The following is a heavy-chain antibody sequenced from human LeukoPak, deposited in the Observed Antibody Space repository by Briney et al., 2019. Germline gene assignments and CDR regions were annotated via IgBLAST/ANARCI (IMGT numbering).Heavy chain of an antibody. CDR2: IGTAGDT. Sequence: PGGSLRLSCAASGFTFSSYDMHWVRQATGKGLEWVSAIGTAGDTYYSGSVKGRFTISRENAQNSVYLQMNSLRAGDTAVYYCARVLAVAGRNWYFDLWGRGTRVTVSS. J-gene: IGHJ2*01. CDR1: GFTFSSYD. D-gene: IGHD6-19*01. CDR3: ARVLAVAGRNWYFDL. V-gene: IGHV3-13*04.